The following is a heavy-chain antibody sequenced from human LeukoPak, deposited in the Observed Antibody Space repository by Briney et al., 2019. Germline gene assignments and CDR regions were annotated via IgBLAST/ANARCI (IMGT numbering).Heavy chain of an antibody. Sequence: ASVKVSFKASGYTFTTYGFSWVRQAPGQGLEWMGWISAYNGQTNYAQKVQGRVTMTTDTSTKTAYMELRSLGSDDTAVYYCATVAGFYWNSDIFDYWGQGTQVTVSS. CDR2: ISAYNGQT. CDR3: ATVAGFYWNSDIFDY. V-gene: IGHV1-18*01. D-gene: IGHD1-7*01. J-gene: IGHJ4*02. CDR1: GYTFTTYG.